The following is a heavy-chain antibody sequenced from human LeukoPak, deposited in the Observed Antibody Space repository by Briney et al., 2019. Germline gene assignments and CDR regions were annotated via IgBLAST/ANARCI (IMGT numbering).Heavy chain of an antibody. CDR1: GGSVSSGSYY. CDR3: ARRLGTLYFDY. Sequence: SETLSLTCTVSGGSVSSGSYYWSWIRQPPGKGLEWIGYIYYSGSTNYNPSLKSRVTISVDTSKNQFSLKLSSVTAADTAVYYCARRLGTLYFDYWGQGTLVTVSS. J-gene: IGHJ4*02. CDR2: IYYSGST. D-gene: IGHD1-1*01. V-gene: IGHV4-61*01.